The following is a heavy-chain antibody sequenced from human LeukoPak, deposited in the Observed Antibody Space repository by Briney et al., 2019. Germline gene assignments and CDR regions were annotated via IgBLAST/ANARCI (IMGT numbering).Heavy chain of an antibody. J-gene: IGHJ4*02. Sequence: GGSLRLSCAASGFTFSSYSMNWVRQAPGKGLEWVSVIYSGGSTYYADSVKGRFTISRDNSKNTLYLQMNSLRAEDTAVYYCTGYDGVRGVIYDYWGQGTLVTVSS. V-gene: IGHV3-66*01. D-gene: IGHD3-10*01. CDR1: GFTFSSYS. CDR3: TGYDGVRGVIYDY. CDR2: IYSGGST.